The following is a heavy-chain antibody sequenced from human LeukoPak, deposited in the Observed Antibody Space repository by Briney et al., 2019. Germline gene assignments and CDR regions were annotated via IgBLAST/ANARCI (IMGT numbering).Heavy chain of an antibody. CDR2: IIPIFGTA. D-gene: IGHD3-10*01. CDR1: GGTFSSYA. V-gene: IGHV1-69*13. Sequence: SVKVSCKASGGTFSSYAISWVQQAPGQGLEWMGGIIPIFGTANYAQKFQGRVTITADESTSTAYMELSSLRSEDTAVYYCARDRVIAPSRENAFDIWGQGTMVTVSS. J-gene: IGHJ3*02. CDR3: ARDRVIAPSRENAFDI.